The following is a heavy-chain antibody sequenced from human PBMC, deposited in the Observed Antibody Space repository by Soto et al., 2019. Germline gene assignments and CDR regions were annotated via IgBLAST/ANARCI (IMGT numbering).Heavy chain of an antibody. Sequence: QVQLVQSGAEVKKPGASVKVSCKASGYIFTSFGITSVRQAPGQGLEWMGWVSTYNGNTKYAQKLQGRVTMSTDTSTSTAYMELRSLRSDDTAVYYCTRGAGQGSGSYDWGQGTLVTVSS. CDR1: GYIFTSFG. CDR2: VSTYNGNT. D-gene: IGHD3-10*01. J-gene: IGHJ4*02. V-gene: IGHV1-18*01. CDR3: TRGAGQGSGSYD.